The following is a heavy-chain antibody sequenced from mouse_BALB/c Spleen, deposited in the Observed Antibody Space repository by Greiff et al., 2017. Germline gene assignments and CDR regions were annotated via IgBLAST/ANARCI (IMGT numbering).Heavy chain of an antibody. CDR1: GFTFSSYT. V-gene: IGHV5-6-4*01. CDR2: ISSGGSYT. J-gene: IGHJ2*01. Sequence: EVHLVESGGGLVKPGGSLKLSCAASGFTFSSYTMSWVRQTPEKRLEWVATISSGGSYTYYPDSVKGRFTISRDNAKNTLYLQMSSLKSEDTAMYYCARPTTYYFDYWGQGTTLTVSA. CDR3: ARPTTYYFDY. D-gene: IGHD5-5*01.